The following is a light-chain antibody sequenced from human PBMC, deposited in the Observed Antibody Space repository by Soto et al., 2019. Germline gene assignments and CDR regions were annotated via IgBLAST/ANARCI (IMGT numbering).Light chain of an antibody. CDR2: GAS. Sequence: EIVLTQSPGTLSLSPGERASLSCRASQSISSTYLAWYQQKPGQAPRLLMYGASTRATGIPDRFSGSGSVTDFTLTISRLEPEDFAVYYCQQYGSSLWTFGQGTKVEIK. V-gene: IGKV3-20*01. CDR1: QSISSTY. CDR3: QQYGSSLWT. J-gene: IGKJ1*01.